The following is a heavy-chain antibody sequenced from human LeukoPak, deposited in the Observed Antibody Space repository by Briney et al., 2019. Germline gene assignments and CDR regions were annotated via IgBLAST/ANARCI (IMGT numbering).Heavy chain of an antibody. CDR3: LVWFGELSVFDY. Sequence: GGSLRLSCAASGFTFSSYEMNWVRQAPGKGLEWVSYISSSGSTIYYGDSVKGRFTISRDNAKNSLYLQMNSLRAEDTAVYYCLVWFGELSVFDYWGQGTLVTVSS. CDR2: ISSSGSTI. CDR1: GFTFSSYE. V-gene: IGHV3-48*03. J-gene: IGHJ4*02. D-gene: IGHD3-10*01.